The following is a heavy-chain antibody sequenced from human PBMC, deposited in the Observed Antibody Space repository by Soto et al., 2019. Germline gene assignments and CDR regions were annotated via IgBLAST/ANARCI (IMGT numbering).Heavy chain of an antibody. CDR3: ARAGQMATPSDY. Sequence: SETLSLTCAVSGGSVSSDSYYWGWIRQPPGKGLDWIGHIYHSGYTSYNPSLKSRVTISIDTSKNQFFLKLSSVTAADTAVYYCARAGQMATPSDYWGQGTLVTVSS. CDR2: IYHSGYT. D-gene: IGHD5-12*01. J-gene: IGHJ4*02. V-gene: IGHV4-61*01. CDR1: GGSVSSDSYY.